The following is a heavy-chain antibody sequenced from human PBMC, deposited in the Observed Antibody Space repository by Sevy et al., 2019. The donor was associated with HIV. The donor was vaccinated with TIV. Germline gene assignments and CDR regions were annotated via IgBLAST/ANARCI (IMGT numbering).Heavy chain of an antibody. CDR1: VGSISHYY. V-gene: IGHV4-59*01. D-gene: IGHD1-26*01. CDR3: VRQGGLVDYGIDV. J-gene: IGHJ6*02. Sequence: SDTLSLTCTVSVGSISHYYWSWIRQPPGKGLEWIGFVYYTGNTNYNPSLKGRVTVALDTSKNQFSLKLNSVTAADTAVYYCVRQGGLVDYGIDVWGPGTTVTVSS. CDR2: VYYTGNT.